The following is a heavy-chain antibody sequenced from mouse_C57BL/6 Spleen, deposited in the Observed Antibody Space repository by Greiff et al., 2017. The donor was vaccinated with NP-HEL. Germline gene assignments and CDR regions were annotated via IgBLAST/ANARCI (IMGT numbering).Heavy chain of an antibody. D-gene: IGHD1-1*01. J-gene: IGHJ1*03. CDR1: GYAFTNYL. V-gene: IGHV1-54*01. CDR3: ARDGLNYGSSWYFDV. CDR2: INPGSGGT. Sequence: VQLKQSGAELVRPGTSVKVSCKASGYAFTNYLIEWVKQRPGQGLEWIGVINPGSGGTNYNEKFKGKATLTADKSSSTAYMQLSSLTSEDSAVYFCARDGLNYGSSWYFDVWGTGTTVTVSS.